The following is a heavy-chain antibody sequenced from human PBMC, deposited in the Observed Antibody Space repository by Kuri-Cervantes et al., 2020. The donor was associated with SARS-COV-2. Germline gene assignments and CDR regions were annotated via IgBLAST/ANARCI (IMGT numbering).Heavy chain of an antibody. CDR1: GFTFSRSW. J-gene: IGHJ6*03. CDR3: ARGFRNYDFWSGYRPNYYYYYMDV. Sequence: ETLSLTCAASGFTFSRSWMLWVRQAPGKGLVWVSRINSDGSVTSYPDSVEGRFTISRDNAKNSLYLQMNSLRAEDTAVYYCARGFRNYDFWSGYRPNYYYYYMDVWGKGTTVTDSS. D-gene: IGHD3-3*01. CDR2: INSDGSVT. V-gene: IGHV3-74*01.